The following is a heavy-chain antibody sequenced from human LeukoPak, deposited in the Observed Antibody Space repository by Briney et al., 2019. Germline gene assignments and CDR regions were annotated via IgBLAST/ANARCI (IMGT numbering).Heavy chain of an antibody. CDR3: ARSQGYCSGGSCLQGDWFDP. CDR2: IYPGDSDT. D-gene: IGHD2-15*01. CDR1: GYSFTNYW. J-gene: IGHJ5*02. V-gene: IGHV5-51*01. Sequence: GESLKISCKGSGYSFTNYWIGWVRQMPGKGLEWMGLIYPGDSDTRYSPSFQGQVTISADKSISTTYLQRSSLKASDTAMYYCARSQGYCSGGSCLQGDWFDPWGGGTLVTVSS.